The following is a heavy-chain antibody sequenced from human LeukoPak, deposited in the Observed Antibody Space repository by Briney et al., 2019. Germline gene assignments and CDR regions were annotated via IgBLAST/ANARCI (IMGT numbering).Heavy chain of an antibody. V-gene: IGHV3-23*01. J-gene: IGHJ4*02. D-gene: IGHD6-13*01. CDR1: GFTFSSYA. Sequence: GGSLRLSCAASGFTFSSYAMSWVRQAPGKGLEWVSAISGSGGSTYYADSVKGRFTISRDNAKNSLYLQMNSLRAEDTAVYYCASHGYSSSWYGPDYWGQGTLVTVSS. CDR2: ISGSGGST. CDR3: ASHGYSSSWYGPDY.